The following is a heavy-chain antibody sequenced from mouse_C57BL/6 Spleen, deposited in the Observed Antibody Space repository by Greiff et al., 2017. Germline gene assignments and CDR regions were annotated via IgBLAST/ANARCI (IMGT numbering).Heavy chain of an antibody. V-gene: IGHV1-52*01. Sequence: QVQLQQPGAELVRPGSSVKLSCKASGYTFTSYWMHWVKQRPIQGLEWIGNIDPSDSETHYNQKFKDKATLTVDKSSSTAYMQLSSLTSEDSAVYYCARGDCYDGGWYFDVWGTGTTVTVSA. CDR3: ARGDCYDGGWYFDV. CDR1: GYTFTSYW. CDR2: IDPSDSET. D-gene: IGHD2-12*01. J-gene: IGHJ1*03.